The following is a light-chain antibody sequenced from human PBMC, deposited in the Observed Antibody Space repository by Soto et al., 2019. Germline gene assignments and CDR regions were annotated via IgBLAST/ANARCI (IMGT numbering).Light chain of an antibody. V-gene: IGKV3-15*01. CDR3: QQYNNWPLT. CDR1: QSVRSN. CDR2: GAS. Sequence: EIEMTQSPATLSVSPGERATLSCRASQSVRSNLAWYQQKPGQAPRLLIYGASTRATGIPARFSGSESGTEFTLTISSLQSEDFAVYYCQQYNNWPLTFGGGTKVEIK. J-gene: IGKJ4*01.